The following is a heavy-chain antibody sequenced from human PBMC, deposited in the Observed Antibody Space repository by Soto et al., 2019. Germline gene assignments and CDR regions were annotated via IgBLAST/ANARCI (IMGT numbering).Heavy chain of an antibody. CDR2: FDPEDGET. CDR1: GYTFSNYG. J-gene: IGHJ4*02. Sequence: ASVKVSCKASGYTFSNYGITWVRQAPGKGLEWMGCFDPEDGETIYAQKFQGRVTMTEDTSTDTAYMELSSLRSEDTAVYYCATDSRAAAGLFDYWGQGTLVTVSS. D-gene: IGHD6-13*01. CDR3: ATDSRAAAGLFDY. V-gene: IGHV1-24*01.